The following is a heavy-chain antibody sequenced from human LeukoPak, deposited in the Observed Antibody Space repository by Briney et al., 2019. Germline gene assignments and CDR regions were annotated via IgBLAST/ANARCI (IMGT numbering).Heavy chain of an antibody. CDR1: GFTFSDYY. V-gene: IGHV3-11*01. Sequence: GGSLRLSCAASGFTFSDYYMSWIRQAPGKGLEWVSYISSSGSTIYYADSVKGRFTISRDNSKNTLYLQMNSLRAEDTAVYYCAKTSQGDYYGMDVWGQGTTVTVSS. D-gene: IGHD1-26*01. CDR2: ISSSGSTI. CDR3: AKTSQGDYYGMDV. J-gene: IGHJ6*02.